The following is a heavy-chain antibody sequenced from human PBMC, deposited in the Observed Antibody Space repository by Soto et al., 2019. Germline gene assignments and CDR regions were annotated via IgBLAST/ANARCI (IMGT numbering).Heavy chain of an antibody. Sequence: SVKVSCKASGGTFSTFGISWVRQAPGQGLGWMGGIIPFFGTARYSQKFEDRITITADESTNTVYMDLRSLTSEDTAIYYCAKSAPMDAGDKYYYDFWGQGALVTVSS. CDR1: GGTFSTFG. CDR2: IIPFFGTA. D-gene: IGHD4-17*01. V-gene: IGHV1-69*13. CDR3: AKSAPMDAGDKYYYDF. J-gene: IGHJ4*02.